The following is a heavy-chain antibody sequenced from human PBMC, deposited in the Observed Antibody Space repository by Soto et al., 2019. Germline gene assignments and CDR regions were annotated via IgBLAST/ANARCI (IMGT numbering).Heavy chain of an antibody. D-gene: IGHD3-10*01. CDR3: ASGMAPGAGDRGGAFDI. Sequence: ASVKVSCKASGYTFTGYYMHWVRQAPGQGLEWMGWINPNSGGTNYAQKFQGWVTMTRDTSISTAYMELSRLRSDDTAVDYCASGMAPGAGDRGGAFDIWGQGTMVTVSS. V-gene: IGHV1-2*04. J-gene: IGHJ3*02. CDR2: INPNSGGT. CDR1: GYTFTGYY.